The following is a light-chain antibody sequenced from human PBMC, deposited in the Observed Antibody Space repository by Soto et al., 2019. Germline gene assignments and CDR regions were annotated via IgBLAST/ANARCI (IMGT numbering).Light chain of an antibody. V-gene: IGLV1-47*02. CDR1: RSNIGSNY. CDR3: AAWDDSLSGWL. Sequence: QSVLTQPPSASETPGRRVTISCSGSRSNIGSNYVYWHQQLPGTAPKLLIYSDNRRPSGVPDRFSGSKSGTSASLAISGLRSEDEADYYCAAWDDSLSGWLFGGGTKL. CDR2: SDN. J-gene: IGLJ3*02.